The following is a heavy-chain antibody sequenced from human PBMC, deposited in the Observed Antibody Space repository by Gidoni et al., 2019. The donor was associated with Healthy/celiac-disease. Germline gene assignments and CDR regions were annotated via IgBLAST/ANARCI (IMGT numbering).Heavy chain of an antibody. D-gene: IGHD3-22*01. Sequence: EVQLVESGGGLEQPGRSLRLSCAASGFTFDDYAMHWVRQAPGKGLEWVSGISWNSGSIGYADSVKGRFTISRDNAKNSLYLQMNSLRAEDTALYYCAKDATYGSSGYTFYLDYWGQGTLVTVSS. CDR2: ISWNSGSI. CDR1: GFTFDDYA. V-gene: IGHV3-9*01. J-gene: IGHJ4*02. CDR3: AKDATYGSSGYTFYLDY.